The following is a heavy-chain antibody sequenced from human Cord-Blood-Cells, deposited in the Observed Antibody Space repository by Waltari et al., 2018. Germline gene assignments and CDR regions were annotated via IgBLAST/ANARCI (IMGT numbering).Heavy chain of an antibody. Sequence: QVQLVQSGAEVKKPGASVKVSCKAPGYTFTSYDINWVRQATGQGLEWMGWVNPNSGTTGYAQKFQGRVTMTRNTSISTAYMELSSLRSEDTAVYYCARAGRYCSSTSCYTDYWGQGTLVTVSS. CDR1: GYTFTSYD. CDR3: ARAGRYCSSTSCYTDY. CDR2: VNPNSGTT. J-gene: IGHJ4*02. V-gene: IGHV1-8*01. D-gene: IGHD2-2*01.